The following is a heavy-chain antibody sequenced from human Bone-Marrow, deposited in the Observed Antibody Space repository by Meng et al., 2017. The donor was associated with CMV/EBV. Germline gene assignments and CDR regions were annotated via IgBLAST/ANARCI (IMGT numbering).Heavy chain of an antibody. CDR3: ARDSGSYYDFWSGYYIGGYFDY. Sequence: SETLSLTCTVSGGSISSGDYYWSWIRQPPGKGLEWIGYIYYSGSTYYNPSLKSRVTISVDTSKNQFSLKLSSVTAADTAVYYCARDSGSYYDFWSGYYIGGYFDYWGQGTLVTVPS. CDR1: GGSISSGDYY. V-gene: IGHV4-30-4*08. D-gene: IGHD3-3*01. CDR2: IYYSGST. J-gene: IGHJ4*02.